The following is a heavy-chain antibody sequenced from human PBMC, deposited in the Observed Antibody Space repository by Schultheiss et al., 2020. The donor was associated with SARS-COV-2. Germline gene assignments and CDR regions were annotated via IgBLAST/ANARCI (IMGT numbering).Heavy chain of an antibody. V-gene: IGHV4-4*02. CDR3: ARGTNGDYYSYGMDV. Sequence: SQTLSLTCAVSGGPISSTNWWTWVRQPPGKGLEWIGEIYHSGIVNYNPSLKSRVTMFVDKSKNQFSLNLSSVTAADTAVYYCARGTNGDYYSYGMDVWGQGTTVTVSS. J-gene: IGHJ6*02. CDR1: GGPISSTNW. D-gene: IGHD2-2*01. CDR2: IYHSGIV.